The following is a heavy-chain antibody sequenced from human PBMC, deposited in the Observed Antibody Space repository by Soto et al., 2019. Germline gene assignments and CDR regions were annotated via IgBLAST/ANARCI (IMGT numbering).Heavy chain of an antibody. D-gene: IGHD6-6*01. Sequence: XSVKVSCKASGYTFTSYGISWVRQAPGQGLEWMGWISAYNGNTNYAQKLQGRVTMTTDTSTSTAYMELRSLRSDDTAVYYCARSDYSSSLGGMDAWGQGTTVTVSS. CDR2: ISAYNGNT. CDR1: GYTFTSYG. J-gene: IGHJ6*02. V-gene: IGHV1-18*01. CDR3: ARSDYSSSLGGMDA.